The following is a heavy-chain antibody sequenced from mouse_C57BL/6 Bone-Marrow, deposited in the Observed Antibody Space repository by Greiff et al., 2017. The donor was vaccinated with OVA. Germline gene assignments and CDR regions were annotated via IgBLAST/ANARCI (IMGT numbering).Heavy chain of an antibody. Sequence: VQLQQSGPELVKPGASVKISCKASGYSFTGYYMNWVKQSPEKSLEWIGEINPSTGGTTYNQKFKAKATLTVDKSSSTAYMQLKSLTSEDSAVYYCARAHYSKGLFDYWGQGTTLTVSS. V-gene: IGHV1-42*01. J-gene: IGHJ2*01. CDR1: GYSFTGYY. CDR2: INPSTGGT. D-gene: IGHD2-5*01. CDR3: ARAHYSKGLFDY.